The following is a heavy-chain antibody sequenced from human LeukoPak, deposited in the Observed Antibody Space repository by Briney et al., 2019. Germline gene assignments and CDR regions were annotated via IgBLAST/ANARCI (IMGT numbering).Heavy chain of an antibody. V-gene: IGHV1-2*02. CDR3: ASAPGYGSGSYYRGNY. D-gene: IGHD3-10*01. CDR2: INPNSGAT. CDR1: GYTFTGYY. J-gene: IGHJ4*02. Sequence: GASLKVSCKASGYTFTGYYMHWVRQAPGQGLEWMGWINPNSGATNDAQKFQGRVTMTRDTSMSTAYMEMSRLRSDVTAVYYWASAPGYGSGSYYRGNYWGQGTLVTVSS.